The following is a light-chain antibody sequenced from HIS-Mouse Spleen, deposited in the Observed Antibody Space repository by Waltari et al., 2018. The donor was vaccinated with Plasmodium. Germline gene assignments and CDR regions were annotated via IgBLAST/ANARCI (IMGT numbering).Light chain of an antibody. CDR1: SSHVGGYNY. J-gene: IGLJ2*01. V-gene: IGLV2-8*01. CDR2: EVS. Sequence: QSALTQPPSPSGSPGQSVTISCPGTSSHVGGYNYVSWYQQHPGKAPKRMIYEVSKRPSGVPDRFSGSKSGNTASLTVSGLQAEDEADYYCSSYAGSNNLVFGGGTKLTVL. CDR3: SSYAGSNNLV.